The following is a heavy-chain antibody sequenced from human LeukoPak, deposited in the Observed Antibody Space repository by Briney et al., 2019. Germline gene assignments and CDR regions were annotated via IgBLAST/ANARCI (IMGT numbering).Heavy chain of an antibody. CDR3: ATYANWVAGDV. J-gene: IGHJ6*02. V-gene: IGHV3-7*01. D-gene: IGHD7-27*01. Sequence: PGGPLSFSCAALGLIFRGLWLTWFRQAQGKGLKGVAYIKEDGSAIDYVDSVKGRFTISRDNAKNSLYLGMNSLTAEDTAVYYCATYANWVAGDVWGQGTTVSVSS. CDR2: IKEDGSAI. CDR1: GLIFRGLW.